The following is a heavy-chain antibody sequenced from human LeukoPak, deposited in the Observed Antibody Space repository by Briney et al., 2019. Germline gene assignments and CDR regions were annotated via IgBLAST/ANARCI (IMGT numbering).Heavy chain of an antibody. CDR1: GGSISSSNW. CDR3: ARRYYFGSGTYYDHFDH. J-gene: IGHJ4*02. V-gene: IGHV4-4*02. D-gene: IGHD3-10*01. CDR2: ISHSGST. Sequence: SETLSLTCAVSGGSISSSNWWTWVRQPPGKGLEWIGEISHSGSTNYNPSLKSRVTISVDNSKNHFSLNLSSVTAADTAVYYCARRYYFGSGTYYDHFDHWGQGTLVTVSS.